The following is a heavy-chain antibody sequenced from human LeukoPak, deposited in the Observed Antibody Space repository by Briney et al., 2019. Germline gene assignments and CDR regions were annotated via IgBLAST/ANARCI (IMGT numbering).Heavy chain of an antibody. V-gene: IGHV4-34*01. D-gene: IGHD2-2*03. CDR1: GGSFSGYY. Sequence: SETLSLTCAVYGGSFSGYYWRWIRQPPGKGLVWIGEINHSGSTNYNPSLKSRVTISVDTSKNQFSLKLSSVTAADTAVYYCARIINTGSGYCSSTSCYGANWFDPWGQGTLVTVSS. CDR3: ARIINTGSGYCSSTSCYGANWFDP. J-gene: IGHJ5*02. CDR2: INHSGST.